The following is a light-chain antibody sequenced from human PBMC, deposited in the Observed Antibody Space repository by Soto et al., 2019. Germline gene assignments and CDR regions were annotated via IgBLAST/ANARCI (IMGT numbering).Light chain of an antibody. V-gene: IGLV2-23*01. Sequence: QSALTQPASVSGSPGQSITISCTGTSSDVGSYNLVSWYQQHPGKAPALMIYEASKRPSGVSNRFSGSKSGNTASLTISGLQAEYEADDYCCTYVGSSNYVFGTGTKLTVL. CDR1: SSDVGSYNL. CDR2: EAS. J-gene: IGLJ1*01. CDR3: CTYVGSSNYV.